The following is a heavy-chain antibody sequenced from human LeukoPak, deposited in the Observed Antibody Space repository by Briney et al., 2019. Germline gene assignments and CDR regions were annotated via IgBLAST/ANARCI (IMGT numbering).Heavy chain of an antibody. J-gene: IGHJ4*02. V-gene: IGHV3-30-3*01. D-gene: IGHD6-13*01. CDR1: GFTFSSYA. CDR3: ARDLTGYSSSWFDY. Sequence: GGSLRLSCAASGFTFSSYAMHWVRQAPGKGLERVAVISYDGSNKYYADSVKGRFTISRDNSKNTLYLQMNSLRAEDTAVYYCARDLTGYSSSWFDYWGQGTLVTVSS. CDR2: ISYDGSNK.